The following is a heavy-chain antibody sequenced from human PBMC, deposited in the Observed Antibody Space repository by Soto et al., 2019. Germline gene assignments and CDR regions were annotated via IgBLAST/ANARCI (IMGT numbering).Heavy chain of an antibody. CDR1: GFTFRRYG. CDR2: IWYDGSNK. J-gene: IGHJ4*02. D-gene: IGHD2-15*01. V-gene: IGHV3-33*01. CDR3: ASSRCSCGSCGLDY. Sequence: QVPLVESGGGVVQPWRSLRLSCAASGFTFRRYGMHWVRQAPGKGLEWVAVIWYDGSNKYYEDSVKGRFTISRDNSKNTLYMQMNSLRAEDTAVYYCASSRCSCGSCGLDYWCQGTLVTVSS.